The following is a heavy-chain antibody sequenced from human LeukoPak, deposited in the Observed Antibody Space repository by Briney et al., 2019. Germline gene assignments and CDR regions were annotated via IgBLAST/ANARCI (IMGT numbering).Heavy chain of an antibody. D-gene: IGHD1-1*01. CDR3: ARDHNYAFDN. CDR1: GFPFIEYS. CDR2: IGIDSGNT. J-gene: IGHJ4*02. V-gene: IGHV3-48*01. Sequence: GGSLRLPCTASGFPFIEYSMNWVRQVPGKGLEWIAYIGIDSGNTKYADSVRGRFTISADKTKNSLYLQMNSLRVDDTAVYYCARDHNYAFDNWGQGTLVSVAS.